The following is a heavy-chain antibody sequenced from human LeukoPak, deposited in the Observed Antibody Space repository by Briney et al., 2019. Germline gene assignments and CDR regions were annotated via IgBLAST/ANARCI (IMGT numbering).Heavy chain of an antibody. J-gene: IGHJ4*02. Sequence: GGSLRLSCAASGFTFSSYSMNRVRQAPGKGLEWVSSISSSSSYIYYADSVKGRFTISRDNAKNSLYLQMNSLRAEDTAVYYCARVSDCSGGSCYLAVKGFDYWGQGTLVTVSS. V-gene: IGHV3-21*01. CDR1: GFTFSSYS. CDR3: ARVSDCSGGSCYLAVKGFDY. CDR2: ISSSSSYI. D-gene: IGHD2-15*01.